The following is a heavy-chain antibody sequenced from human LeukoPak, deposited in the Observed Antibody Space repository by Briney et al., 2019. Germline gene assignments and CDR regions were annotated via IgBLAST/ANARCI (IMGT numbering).Heavy chain of an antibody. V-gene: IGHV3-33*01. D-gene: IGHD3-9*01. Sequence: GRSLRLSCAASGFTFSSFGMHWVRQAPGKGLEWVAVIWYDGSKKYYADSVKGRFTISRDNSKNTLYLQVNALRAEDTAVYYCARVANITTFGMDVWGQGTTVTVSS. CDR1: GFTFSSFG. CDR2: IWYDGSKK. J-gene: IGHJ6*02. CDR3: ARVANITTFGMDV.